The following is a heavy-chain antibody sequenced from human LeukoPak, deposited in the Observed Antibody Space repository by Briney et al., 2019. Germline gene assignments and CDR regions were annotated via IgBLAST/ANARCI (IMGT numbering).Heavy chain of an antibody. J-gene: IGHJ5*02. V-gene: IGHV4-30-4*01. Sequence: SQTLSLTCTVSGDSISSGDYYWTWIRQAPGKDLEWIGYIYYSGSTYYNPSLKSRVTISVDTSQNQFSLRLSSVNDADTAMYYCARRKSGWFDPWAREPWSPSPQ. CDR3: ARRKSGWFDP. CDR1: GDSISSGDYY. CDR2: IYYSGST.